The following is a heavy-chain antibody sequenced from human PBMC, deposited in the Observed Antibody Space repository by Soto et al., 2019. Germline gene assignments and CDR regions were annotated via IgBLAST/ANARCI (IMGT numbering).Heavy chain of an antibody. J-gene: IGHJ4*02. CDR1: GFTFSDYY. V-gene: IGHV3-11*06. D-gene: IGHD2-21*01. CDR2: ISSSSSYT. Sequence: QVQLVESGGGLVKPGGSLRLSCAASGFTFSDYYMSWIRQAPGKGLEWVSYISSSSSYTNYADSVKGRFTISRDNAKNSLSLQMNSLRAEDTAVYYCARRGQKGSIRVAENDYWGQGTLVTVSS. CDR3: ARRGQKGSIRVAENDY.